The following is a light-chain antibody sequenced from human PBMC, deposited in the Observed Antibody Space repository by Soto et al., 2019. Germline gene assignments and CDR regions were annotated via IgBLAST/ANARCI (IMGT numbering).Light chain of an antibody. V-gene: IGLV1-47*01. J-gene: IGLJ2*01. CDR2: KNN. CDR1: RSNIGSNY. CDR3: AAWDDNLSVV. Sequence: QLVLTQPPSASGTPRQRVTISCSGSRSNIGSNYVYWYQQLPGTAPKLLIYKNNQRPSGVPDRFSGSKSGTSASLAISGLRSEDEADYYCAAWDDNLSVVFGGGTKLTVL.